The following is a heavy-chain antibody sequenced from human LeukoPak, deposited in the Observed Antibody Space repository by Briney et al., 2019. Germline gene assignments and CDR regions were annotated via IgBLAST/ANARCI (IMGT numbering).Heavy chain of an antibody. CDR3: ARDLGSSWYPIGSGYFDL. D-gene: IGHD6-13*01. CDR1: GYTFTGYY. Sequence: ASVKVSCKASGYTFTGYYMHWVRQAPGQGLELMGRINPNSGGTNYAQKFQGRVTMTRDTSISTAYMELSRLRSDDTAVYYCARDLGSSWYPIGSGYFDLWGRGTLVTVSS. CDR2: INPNSGGT. J-gene: IGHJ2*01. V-gene: IGHV1-2*06.